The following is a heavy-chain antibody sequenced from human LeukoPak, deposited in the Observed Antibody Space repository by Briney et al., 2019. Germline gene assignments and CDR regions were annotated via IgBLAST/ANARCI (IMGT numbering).Heavy chain of an antibody. CDR1: GGSFSGYY. Sequence: ASETLSLTCAVYGGSFSGYYWSWIRQPPGKGLGWIGEINHSGSTNYNPSLKSRVTISVDTSKNQFSLKLSSVTAADTAVYYCATHYSSSWQNNWFDPWGQGTLVTVSS. CDR3: ATHYSSSWQNNWFDP. J-gene: IGHJ5*02. CDR2: INHSGST. V-gene: IGHV4-34*01. D-gene: IGHD6-13*01.